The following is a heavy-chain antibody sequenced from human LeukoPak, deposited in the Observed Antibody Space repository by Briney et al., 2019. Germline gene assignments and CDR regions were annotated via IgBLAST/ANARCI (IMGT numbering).Heavy chain of an antibody. CDR3: ARESEHDY. J-gene: IGHJ4*02. Sequence: PGGSLRLSCAASGFTFSSYAMSWVRQAPGKGLEWVSAISGSYSTYYADSVKGRFTISRDNAKNSLYLQMNSLRAEDTAVYYCARESEHDYWGQGTLVTVSS. V-gene: IGHV3-21*01. CDR1: GFTFSSYA. CDR2: ISGSYST.